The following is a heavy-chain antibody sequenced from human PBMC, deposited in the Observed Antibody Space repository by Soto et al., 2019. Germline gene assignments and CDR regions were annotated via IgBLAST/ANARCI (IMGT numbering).Heavy chain of an antibody. CDR3: TRDKDIVVVSAQFDS. Sequence: GGSLRLSCAASGFIFSNAWMSWVRQAPGKGLEWVGRIKTKTNGETTDYAAPVNGSFTISRDDSKNTLYLQMNSLRTKDTAVYYCTRDKDIVVVSAQFDSWGQGTLVTVSS. D-gene: IGHD2-15*01. CDR2: IKTKTNGETT. J-gene: IGHJ4*02. CDR1: GFIFSNAW. V-gene: IGHV3-15*01.